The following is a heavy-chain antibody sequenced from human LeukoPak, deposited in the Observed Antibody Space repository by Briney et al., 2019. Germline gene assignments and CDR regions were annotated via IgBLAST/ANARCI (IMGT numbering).Heavy chain of an antibody. CDR1: GYTYTNFF. Sequence: ASVKVSCKASGYTYTNFFMHWVRQAPGQGLEWMGIINPNSGSTDYPQKFQGRVTLTGDMSTSTVYMELSSLRSDDTAIYYCARGGIQLWESYFDEWGQGTLVTVSS. D-gene: IGHD5-18*01. V-gene: IGHV1-46*01. CDR2: INPNSGST. CDR3: ARGGIQLWESYFDE. J-gene: IGHJ4*02.